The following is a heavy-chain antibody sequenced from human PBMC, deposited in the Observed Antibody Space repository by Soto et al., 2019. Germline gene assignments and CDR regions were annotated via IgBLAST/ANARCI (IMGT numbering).Heavy chain of an antibody. D-gene: IGHD6-6*01. CDR1: GDTFSSYA. CDR3: ARDDSSSYNYYYGMDV. V-gene: IGHV1-69*06. Sequence: QVQLVQSGAEVKKPGSSVKVSCKASGDTFSSYAISWVRQAPGQGLEWMGGTIPIFGTANYAQKFQGRVTITADKSTSTAYMELSSLRSEDTAVYYCARDDSSSYNYYYGMDVWGQGTTVTVSS. J-gene: IGHJ6*02. CDR2: TIPIFGTA.